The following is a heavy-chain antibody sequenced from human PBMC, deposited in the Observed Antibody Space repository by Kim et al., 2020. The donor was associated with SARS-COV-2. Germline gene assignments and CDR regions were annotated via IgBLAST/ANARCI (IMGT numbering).Heavy chain of an antibody. CDR2: IYTTGST. D-gene: IGHD6-13*01. V-gene: IGHV4-4*07. CDR1: GGSISSYY. CDR3: ARGSISTLYPFDL. J-gene: IGHJ4*02. Sequence: SETLSLTCTVSGGSISSYYWNWIRQPAGRGLEWIGRIYTTGSTYYNPSLKSRVTMSVDTSMNHFSLRLNSVTAADTAVYYCARGSISTLYPFDLWGQGTLVTVSS.